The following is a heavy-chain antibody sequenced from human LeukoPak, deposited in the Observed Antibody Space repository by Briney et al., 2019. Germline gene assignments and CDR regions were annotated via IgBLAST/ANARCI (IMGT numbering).Heavy chain of an antibody. CDR3: ARGVAISSSGWYDTFDY. CDR2: ISTNGDRT. D-gene: IGHD6-19*01. J-gene: IGHJ4*02. CDR1: GFTFSNSA. Sequence: GGSLRLSCAASGFTFSNSAMYWVRQAPGKGLEFVSVISTNGDRTYYADSVKGRFTISRDNSKNTLYLQMGSLRADDMAVYYGARGVAISSSGWYDTFDYWGQGALVTISS. V-gene: IGHV3-64*02.